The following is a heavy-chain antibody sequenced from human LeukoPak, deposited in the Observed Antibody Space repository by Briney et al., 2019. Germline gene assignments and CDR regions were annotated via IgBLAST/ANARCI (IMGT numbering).Heavy chain of an antibody. CDR2: ISNSGGST. D-gene: IGHD4-17*01. CDR3: AKLGDYGY. CDR1: GFTFNNYG. Sequence: PGESLKISCAASGFTFNNYGMNWVRQAPGKGLEWVSTISNSGGSTYYADSVKGRFIISRDNSKNTLYLQMNSLRGEDTAAYYCAKLGDYGYWGQGTLVTVYS. V-gene: IGHV3-23*01. J-gene: IGHJ4*02.